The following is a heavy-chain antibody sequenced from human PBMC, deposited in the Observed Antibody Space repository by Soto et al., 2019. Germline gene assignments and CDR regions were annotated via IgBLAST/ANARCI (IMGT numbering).Heavy chain of an antibody. D-gene: IGHD3-10*01. V-gene: IGHV3-33*01. CDR2: IWYDGSNK. Sequence: QVQLVESGGGVVQPGRSLRLSCAASGFTFSSYGMHWVRQAPGKGLEWVAVIWYDGSNKYYADSVKGRFTISRDNSKNTLYLQMNSLRAEDTAVYYCARGGEWFGELGFAYWGQGTLVTVSS. CDR3: ARGGEWFGELGFAY. CDR1: GFTFSSYG. J-gene: IGHJ4*02.